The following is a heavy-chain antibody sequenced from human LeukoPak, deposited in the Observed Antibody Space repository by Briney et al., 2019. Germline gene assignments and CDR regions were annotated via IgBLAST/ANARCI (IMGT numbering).Heavy chain of an antibody. D-gene: IGHD2-21*01. CDR3: ITPLPYSAQ. CDR1: GFTFSSYA. V-gene: IGHV3-15*01. CDR2: IKPKTDGETT. J-gene: IGHJ4*02. Sequence: GGSLRLSCAASGFTFSSYAMSWVRQAPGKGLEWVGRIKPKTDGETTEYAAPVKDRFSISRDDSKSMMYLQMDSLKTEDTAVYYCITPLPYSAQGGQGTLVTVSS.